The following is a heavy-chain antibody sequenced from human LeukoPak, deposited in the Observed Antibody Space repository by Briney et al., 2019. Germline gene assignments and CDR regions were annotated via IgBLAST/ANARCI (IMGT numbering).Heavy chain of an antibody. J-gene: IGHJ4*02. CDR1: GFTFSSYW. V-gene: IGHV3-74*01. Sequence: PGGSLRLSCAASGFTFSSYWMHWVRQAPGKGLVWVSRINSDGCSTTYADSVKGRFTISRDNAKNTLYLQMNSLRAEDTAVYYCVSLTYGSGTSLFDYWGQGTLVTVSS. CDR2: INSDGCST. CDR3: VSLTYGSGTSLFDY. D-gene: IGHD3-10*01.